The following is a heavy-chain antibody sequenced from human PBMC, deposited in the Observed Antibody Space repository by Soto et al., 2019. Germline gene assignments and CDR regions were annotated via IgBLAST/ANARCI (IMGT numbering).Heavy chain of an antibody. J-gene: IGHJ4*02. D-gene: IGHD3-10*01. Sequence: SETLSLTCTVSGGSISSGGYYWSWIRQPPGKGLEWIGYIFYSGSTYYNPSLKSRVTISVDTSKNQFSLKLSSVTAADTAVYYCARVGGFGATTIDYWGQGTLVTVSS. CDR1: GGSISSGGYY. CDR2: IFYSGST. V-gene: IGHV4-30-4*01. CDR3: ARVGGFGATTIDY.